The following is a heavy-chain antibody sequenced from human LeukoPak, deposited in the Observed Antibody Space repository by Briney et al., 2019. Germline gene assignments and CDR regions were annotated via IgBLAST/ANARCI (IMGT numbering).Heavy chain of an antibody. CDR1: GGSISSYY. D-gene: IGHD4-17*01. CDR2: IYTSGST. CDR3: ARLLVTTRDWYFDL. J-gene: IGHJ2*01. Sequence: SETLSLTCTVSGGSISSYYWSWIRQPAGKGLEWIGRIYTSGSTNYNPSLKSRVTMSVDTSKNQFSLKLSSVIAADTAVYYCARLLVTTRDWYFDLWGRGTLVTVSS. V-gene: IGHV4-4*07.